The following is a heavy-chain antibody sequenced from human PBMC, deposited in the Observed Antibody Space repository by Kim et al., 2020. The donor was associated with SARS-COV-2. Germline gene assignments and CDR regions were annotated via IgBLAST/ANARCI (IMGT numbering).Heavy chain of an antibody. CDR3: AREPPRGGPQGISSDAFDI. V-gene: IGHV1-18*01. CDR2: ISAYNGNT. D-gene: IGHD3-3*02. J-gene: IGHJ3*02. Sequence: ASVKVSCKASGYTFTSYGISWVRQAPGQGLEWMGWISAYNGNTNYAQKLQGRVTITTDTSTSTAYMELRSLRSDDTAVYYCAREPPRGGPQGISSDAFDIWGQGTMVTVSS. CDR1: GYTFTSYG.